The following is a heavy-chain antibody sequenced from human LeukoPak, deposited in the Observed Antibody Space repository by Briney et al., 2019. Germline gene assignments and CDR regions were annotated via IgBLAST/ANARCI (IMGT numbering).Heavy chain of an antibody. V-gene: IGHV4-59*12. CDR3: ARRLRGGSSAFDI. CDR1: GGSISSYY. D-gene: IGHD3-10*01. CDR2: IYYSGST. J-gene: IGHJ3*02. Sequence: SETLSLTCTVSGGSISSYYWSWIRQPPGKGLEWIGYIYYSGSTNYNPSLKSRVTISVDTSKNQFSLKLSSVTAADTAVYYCARRLRGGSSAFDIWGQGTMVTVSS.